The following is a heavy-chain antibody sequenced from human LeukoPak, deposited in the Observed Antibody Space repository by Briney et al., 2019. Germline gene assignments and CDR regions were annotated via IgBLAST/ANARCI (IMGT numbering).Heavy chain of an antibody. CDR2: INHGGSA. Sequence: SETLSLTCAVYGGSFSGYYWTWIRQPPGKGLEWIGEINHGGSANYNPSLKSRVTKSIDTSKTQFSLKLNSVTAADTAVYYCARGPYYYGSGNSYNRFNVVYWGQGTLVTVSS. CDR3: ARGPYYYGSGNSYNRFNVVY. CDR1: GGSFSGYY. V-gene: IGHV4-34*01. J-gene: IGHJ4*02. D-gene: IGHD3-10*01.